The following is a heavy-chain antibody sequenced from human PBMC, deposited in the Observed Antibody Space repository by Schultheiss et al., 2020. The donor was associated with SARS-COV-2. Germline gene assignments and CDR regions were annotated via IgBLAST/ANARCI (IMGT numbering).Heavy chain of an antibody. V-gene: IGHV1-18*04. D-gene: IGHD6-19*01. CDR3: ARAPSGWFDNWFDP. CDR1: GYTFSDNY. Sequence: ASVKVSCKASGYTFSDNYIHWVRQAPGQGLEWMGWISAYNGNTNYAQKLQGRVTMTTDTSTSTAYMELRSLRSDDTAVYYCARAPSGWFDNWFDPWGQGTLVTVSS. J-gene: IGHJ5*02. CDR2: ISAYNGNT.